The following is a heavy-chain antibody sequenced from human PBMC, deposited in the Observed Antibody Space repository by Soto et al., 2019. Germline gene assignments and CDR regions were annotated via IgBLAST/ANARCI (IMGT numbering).Heavy chain of an antibody. J-gene: IGHJ3*02. CDR1: GFTFRDYY. V-gene: IGHV3-11*01. D-gene: IGHD2-15*01. CDR3: ARAYSDAFDI. CDR2: ISSSGTGI. Sequence: GGSLRLSCAASGFTFRDYYMTWIRQAPGKGLEWVSYISSSGTGIYYPDSVKGRFTISRDNAKNSLYLQMSSLRAEDTAMYYCARAYSDAFDIWGRGTMVTV.